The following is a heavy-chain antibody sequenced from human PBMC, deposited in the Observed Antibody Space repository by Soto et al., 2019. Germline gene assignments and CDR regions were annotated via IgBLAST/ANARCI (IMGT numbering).Heavy chain of an antibody. D-gene: IGHD4-17*01. CDR2: IYHSGAS. Sequence: SETLSLTCAVSGYSISIGYYCVCIRQTPGKGLEWIGNIYHSGASNYNPSLKSRVSISVDTSKNQFSLKLKSVTAADTAVYYCARVLSYGGYDYYYYGMDVWGQGTTVTVSS. V-gene: IGHV4-38-2*01. J-gene: IGHJ6*02. CDR3: ARVLSYGGYDYYYYGMDV. CDR1: GYSISIGYY.